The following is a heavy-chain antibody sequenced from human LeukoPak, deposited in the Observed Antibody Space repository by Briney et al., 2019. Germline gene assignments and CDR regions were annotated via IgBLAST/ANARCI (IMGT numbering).Heavy chain of an antibody. CDR3: ARARPPYSSSGDY. V-gene: IGHV7-4-1*02. D-gene: IGHD6-13*01. Sequence: ASVKVSCKGSGYTFTKYAISWVRQAPGQGLEYMGWIDTNTGNPTYAQGFTGRFVFSLDTSVSTAYLQISSLKAEDTAVYYCARARPPYSSSGDYWGQGTLVTVSS. J-gene: IGHJ4*02. CDR2: IDTNTGNP. CDR1: GYTFTKYA.